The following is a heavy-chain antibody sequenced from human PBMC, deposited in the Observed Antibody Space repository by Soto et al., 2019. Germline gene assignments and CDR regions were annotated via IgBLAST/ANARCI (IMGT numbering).Heavy chain of an antibody. CDR1: GYTLTSYA. Sequence: ASVQVSFKASGYTLTSYAMNWVRQAPGQGLEWMGWINTNTGNPTYAQGFTGRFVFSLDTSVSTAYLQICSLKAEDTAVYYCAREDIVLVPAAIGSFDPWGQGTLVTVSS. V-gene: IGHV7-4-1*01. CDR2: INTNTGNP. CDR3: AREDIVLVPAAIGSFDP. D-gene: IGHD2-2*01. J-gene: IGHJ5*02.